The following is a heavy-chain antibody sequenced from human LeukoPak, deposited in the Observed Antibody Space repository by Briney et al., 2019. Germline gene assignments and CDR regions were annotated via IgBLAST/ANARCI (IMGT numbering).Heavy chain of an antibody. Sequence: GGSLRLSCAASGFTFSSYSMNWVRQAPGKGLEGVSSISSSSSYIYYADSVKGRFTISRDNAKNSLYLQMNSLRAEDTAVYYCARELKNNYYDSSGYLDYWGQGTLVTVSS. V-gene: IGHV3-21*01. D-gene: IGHD3-22*01. CDR1: GFTFSSYS. CDR3: ARELKNNYYDSSGYLDY. J-gene: IGHJ4*02. CDR2: ISSSSSYI.